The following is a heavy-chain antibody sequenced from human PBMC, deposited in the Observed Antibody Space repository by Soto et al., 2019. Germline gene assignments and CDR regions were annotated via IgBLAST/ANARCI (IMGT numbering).Heavy chain of an antibody. J-gene: IGHJ4*02. Sequence: QVQLKESGPGLVKPSETLSLTCTVSDGSVNSGSYSWSWIRQPPGKGLEWIGYIYSTGNTIYNPSLKSRVTISADTSMNQFSLKLSSLTAADTAVYYCARDSIPFFDYWGQGTLVTVAS. D-gene: IGHD2-2*02. CDR1: DGSVNSGSYS. V-gene: IGHV4-61*01. CDR3: ARDSIPFFDY. CDR2: IYSTGNT.